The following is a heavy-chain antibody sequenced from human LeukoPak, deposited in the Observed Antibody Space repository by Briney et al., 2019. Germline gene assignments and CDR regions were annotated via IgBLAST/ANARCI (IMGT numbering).Heavy chain of an antibody. V-gene: IGHV2-70*01. CDR2: IDWDDDR. CDR3: ARIDRREHDAFDI. D-gene: IGHD1-26*01. Sequence: SGPALVKPTQTLTLTCTFSGFSLSTSGMCVSWIRQPPGKALEWLALIDWDDDRYYSTSLKTRLTISKDTSKNQVVLTMTNMDPVDTATYYYARIDRREHDAFDIWGQGTMVTVSS. CDR1: GFSLSTSGMC. J-gene: IGHJ3*02.